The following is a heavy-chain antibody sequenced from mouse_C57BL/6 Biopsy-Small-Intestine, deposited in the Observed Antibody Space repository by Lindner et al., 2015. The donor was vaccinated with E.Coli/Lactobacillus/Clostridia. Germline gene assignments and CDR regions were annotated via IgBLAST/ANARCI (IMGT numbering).Heavy chain of an antibody. Sequence: VQLQESGGGLVKPGGSLKLSCAASGFTFSDYGMHWVRQAPEKGLEWVAYISSGSSTIYYADTVEGRFTISRDNAKNTLFLQMTSLRSEDTAMYYCARDYLAYWGQGTLVTVSA. J-gene: IGHJ3*01. CDR1: GFTFSDYG. CDR3: ARDYLAY. CDR2: ISSGSSTI. D-gene: IGHD5-5*01. V-gene: IGHV5-17*01.